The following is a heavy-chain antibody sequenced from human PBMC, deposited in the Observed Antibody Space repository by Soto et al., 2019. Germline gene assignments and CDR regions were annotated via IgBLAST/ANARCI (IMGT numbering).Heavy chain of an antibody. J-gene: IGHJ4*02. D-gene: IGHD3-10*01. V-gene: IGHV3-30*18. Sequence: QVQLVESGGGVVQPGRSLRLSCAASGFTFSSYGMHWVRQAPGKGLEWVAVISYDGSNKYYADSVKGRFTISRDNSKNTLYLQMNSLRAEDTAVYYCAKDPYGVGEPEYYFDYWGQGTLVTVSS. CDR3: AKDPYGVGEPEYYFDY. CDR1: GFTFSSYG. CDR2: ISYDGSNK.